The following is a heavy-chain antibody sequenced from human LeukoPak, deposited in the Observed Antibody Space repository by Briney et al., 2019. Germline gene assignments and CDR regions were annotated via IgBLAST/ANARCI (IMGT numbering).Heavy chain of an antibody. CDR3: ARGGGDTMIRGVADY. D-gene: IGHD3-10*01. J-gene: IGHJ4*02. V-gene: IGHV3-74*01. CDR1: GFTFSNYW. CDR2: INNDESGT. Sequence: GGSLRLSCAASGFTFSNYWMHWVRQAPGKGLVWVSRINNDESGTSYADSVKGRFTISRDNAKNTLYLQMNSLRAEDTAVYYCARGGGDTMIRGVADYWGQGTLVTVSS.